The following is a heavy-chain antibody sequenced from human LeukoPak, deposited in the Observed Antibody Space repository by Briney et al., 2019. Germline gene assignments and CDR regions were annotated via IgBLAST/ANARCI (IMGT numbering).Heavy chain of an antibody. V-gene: IGHV4-34*01. J-gene: IGHJ6*02. CDR1: GGXFSGYY. CDR2: INHSGST. D-gene: IGHD2-2*01. Sequence: SETLSLTCAVXGGXFSGYYWSWIRQPPGKGLEWIGEINHSGSTNYNPSLKSRVTISVDTSKNQFSLKLSSVTAADTAVYYCASRWKYQLLFYYYGMDVWGQGTTVTVSS. CDR3: ASRWKYQLLFYYYGMDV.